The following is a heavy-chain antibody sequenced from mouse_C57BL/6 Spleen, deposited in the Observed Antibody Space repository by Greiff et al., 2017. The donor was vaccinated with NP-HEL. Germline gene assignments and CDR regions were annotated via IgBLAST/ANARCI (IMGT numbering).Heavy chain of an antibody. J-gene: IGHJ4*01. V-gene: IGHV1-69*01. CDR2: IDPSDSYT. Sequence: LVESGAELVMPGASVKLSCKASGYTFTSYWMHWVKQRPGQGLEWIGEIDPSDSYTNYNQKFKGKSTLTVDKSSSTAYMQLSSLTSEDSAVYYCARGGPMDYWGQGTSVTVSS. CDR3: ARGGPMDY. CDR1: GYTFTSYW.